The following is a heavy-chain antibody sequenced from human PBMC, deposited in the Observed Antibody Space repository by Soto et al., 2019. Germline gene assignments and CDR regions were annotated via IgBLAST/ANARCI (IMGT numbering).Heavy chain of an antibody. Sequence: SLRLAYAACVFNFRSFCLHLVLQAPGEGLEWVAVIAYDGTNKYYRDSVKGRFTVSRDNSKNTLYLLMNSLRPEDTAVYYCAKVSDRHYAMDVWGQGTTVTVSS. CDR3: AKVSDRHYAMDV. CDR2: IAYDGTNK. V-gene: IGHV3-30*18. CDR1: VFNFRSFC. J-gene: IGHJ6*02.